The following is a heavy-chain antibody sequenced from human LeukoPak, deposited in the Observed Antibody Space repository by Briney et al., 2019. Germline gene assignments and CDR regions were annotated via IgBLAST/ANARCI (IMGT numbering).Heavy chain of an antibody. CDR2: INHSGST. D-gene: IGHD3-22*01. Sequence: SETLSLTCAVYGGSFSGYYWSWIRQPPGKGLEWIGEINHSGSTNYNPSLKSRVTISVDTSKNQFSLKLSSVTAADTAVYYCTRESSGYYSEYDYWGQGTLVTVSS. CDR3: TRESSGYYSEYDY. J-gene: IGHJ4*02. CDR1: GGSFSGYY. V-gene: IGHV4-34*01.